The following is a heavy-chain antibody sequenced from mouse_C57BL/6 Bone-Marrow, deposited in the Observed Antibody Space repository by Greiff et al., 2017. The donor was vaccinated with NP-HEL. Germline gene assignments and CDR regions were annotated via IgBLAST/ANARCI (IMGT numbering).Heavy chain of an antibody. CDR1: GYTFTSYG. V-gene: IGHV1-81*01. J-gene: IGHJ2*01. CDR2: IYPRSGNT. CDR3: ARQRDYYGNPFDY. Sequence: VMLVESGAELARPGASVKLSCKASGYTFTSYGISWVKQRPGQGLEWIGEIYPRSGNTYYNEKFTGKATLTADKSSSTAYMELRSLTSEDSAVYFCARQRDYYGNPFDYWGEGTTLTVSS. D-gene: IGHD1-1*01.